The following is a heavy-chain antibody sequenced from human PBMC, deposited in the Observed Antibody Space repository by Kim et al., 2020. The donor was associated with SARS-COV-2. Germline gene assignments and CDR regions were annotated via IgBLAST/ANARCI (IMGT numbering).Heavy chain of an antibody. Sequence: AQKFQGRVTITADKSTSTAYMELSSLRSEDTAVYYCARDGYGGNSMLFGYWGQGTLVTVSS. J-gene: IGHJ4*02. D-gene: IGHD2-21*02. V-gene: IGHV1-69*04. CDR3: ARDGYGGNSMLFGY.